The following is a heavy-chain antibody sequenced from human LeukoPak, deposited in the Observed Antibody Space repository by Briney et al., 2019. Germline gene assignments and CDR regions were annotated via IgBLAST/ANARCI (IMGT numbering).Heavy chain of an antibody. CDR2: IYSGGST. V-gene: IGHV3-66*01. Sequence: GGSLRLSCAASGFTVSSNYMSWVRQAPGKGLEWVSVIYSGGSTNYADSVKGRFTISRDNSKNTLYLQMNSLRAEDTAVYYCATDYDILTGYYAWGQGTLVTVSS. CDR3: ATDYDILTGYYA. J-gene: IGHJ5*02. D-gene: IGHD3-9*01. CDR1: GFTVSSNY.